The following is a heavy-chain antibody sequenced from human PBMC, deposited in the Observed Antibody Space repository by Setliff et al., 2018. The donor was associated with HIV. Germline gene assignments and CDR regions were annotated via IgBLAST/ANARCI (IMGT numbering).Heavy chain of an antibody. D-gene: IGHD5-18*01. CDR3: ATRSRWIQLSFDGIFDY. V-gene: IGHV1-46*01. J-gene: IGHJ4*02. Sequence: ASVKVSCKASGYTFTRYYMQWVRQAPGQGLEWMGIINPAGGSTTYAQKFQGRVTMTEDTSTDTAYMELSSLTSEDTAVYYCATRSRWIQLSFDGIFDYWGQGTPVTVSS. CDR1: GYTFTRYY. CDR2: INPAGGST.